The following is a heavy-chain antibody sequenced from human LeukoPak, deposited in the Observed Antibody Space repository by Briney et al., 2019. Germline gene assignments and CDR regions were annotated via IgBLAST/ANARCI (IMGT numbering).Heavy chain of an antibody. D-gene: IGHD3-10*01. CDR1: GYSFTSYW. J-gene: IGHJ4*02. V-gene: IGHV5-51*01. CDR3: ARLADYYGSGTYNRYFDY. Sequence: GETLKISCKGFGYSFTSYWIGWVRQMPGKGLEWMGIIYPGDSDTTYSPSFQGQVTISADKSISTAYLQWSSLEASDTAMYYCARLADYYGSGTYNRYFDYWGQGTLVTVSS. CDR2: IYPGDSDT.